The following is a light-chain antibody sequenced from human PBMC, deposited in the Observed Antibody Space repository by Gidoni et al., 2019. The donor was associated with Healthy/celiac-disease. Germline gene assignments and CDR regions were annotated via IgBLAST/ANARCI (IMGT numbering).Light chain of an antibody. CDR1: KLGDKY. CDR2: QDS. Sequence: SYEQTQTPSVYVTPGQTASITCSGDKLGDKYACWYPQKPGQSPVLVIYQDSRRPSGLPERFSGSNSGNTATLTISGTQAMDEADYYCQAWDSSTVVFGGGTKLTVL. CDR3: QAWDSSTVV. J-gene: IGLJ2*01. V-gene: IGLV3-1*01.